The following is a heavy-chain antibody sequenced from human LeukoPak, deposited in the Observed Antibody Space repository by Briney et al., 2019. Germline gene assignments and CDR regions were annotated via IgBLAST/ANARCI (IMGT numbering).Heavy chain of an antibody. D-gene: IGHD3-10*01. CDR3: ARDITMVRAPFDY. J-gene: IGHJ4*02. CDR1: GFTFSSYA. CDR2: ISGSGGST. V-gene: IGHV3-23*01. Sequence: GGSLRLSCAASGFTFSSYAMSWVRQAPGKGLEWVSAISGSGGSTYYADSVKGRFTISRDNSKNTLYLQTNSLRAEDTAVYYCARDITMVRAPFDYWGQGTLVTVSS.